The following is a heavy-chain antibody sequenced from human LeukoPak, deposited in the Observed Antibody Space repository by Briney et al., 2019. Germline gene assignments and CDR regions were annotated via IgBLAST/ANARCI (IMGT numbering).Heavy chain of an antibody. CDR1: GGSISRYY. D-gene: IGHD3-9*01. J-gene: IGHJ4*02. CDR3: ARDVLTGYQPFDY. CDR2: IFYSGST. V-gene: IGHV4-59*12. Sequence: KPSETLSLTCTVSGGSISRYYWSWIRQPPGKGLEWSGYIFYSGSTNYNPSLKSRVTISVDTSKNQFSLKLSSVTAADTAVYYCARDVLTGYQPFDYWGQGTLVTVSS.